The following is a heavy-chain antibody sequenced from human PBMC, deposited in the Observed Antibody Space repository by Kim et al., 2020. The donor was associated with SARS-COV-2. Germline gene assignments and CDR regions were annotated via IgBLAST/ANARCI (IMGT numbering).Heavy chain of an antibody. V-gene: IGHV4-31*02. CDR3: AREPPTSYFDY. CDR2: T. J-gene: IGHJ4*02. Sequence: TSYNPSLKSRVTISVDTSKNQFSLKLSSVTAADTAVYYCAREPPTSYFDYWGQGTLVTVSS. D-gene: IGHD3-16*01.